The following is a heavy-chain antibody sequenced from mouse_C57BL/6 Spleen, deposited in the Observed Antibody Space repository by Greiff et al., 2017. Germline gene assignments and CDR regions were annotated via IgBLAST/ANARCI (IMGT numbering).Heavy chain of an antibody. CDR2: IYPRSGNT. CDR3: ARGRTTVVANWYFDV. D-gene: IGHD1-1*01. CDR1: GYTFTSYG. J-gene: IGHJ1*03. V-gene: IGHV1-81*01. Sequence: VKLQESGAELARPGASVKLSCKASGYTFTSYGISWVKQRTGQGLEWIGEIYPRSGNTYYNEKFKGKATLTADKSSSTAYMELRSLTSEDSAVYFCARGRTTVVANWYFDVWGTGTTVTVSS.